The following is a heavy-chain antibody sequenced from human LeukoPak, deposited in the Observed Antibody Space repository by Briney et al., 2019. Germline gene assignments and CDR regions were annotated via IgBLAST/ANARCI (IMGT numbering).Heavy chain of an antibody. V-gene: IGHV3-33*01. CDR1: GVNFRDSG. D-gene: IGHD6-19*01. J-gene: IGHJ4*02. Sequence: GGSLRLSCAASGVNFRDSGMHWVRQAPGKGLEWVAVMWNDGITGKYADSVRGRFSVSRDNSKNTVYLQMDSLRADDTSVYYCARDGSGWSSDYWGQGTLVTVSS. CDR3: ARDGSGWSSDY. CDR2: MWNDGITG.